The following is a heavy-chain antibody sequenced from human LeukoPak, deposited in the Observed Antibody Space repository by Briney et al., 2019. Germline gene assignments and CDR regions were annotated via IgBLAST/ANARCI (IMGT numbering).Heavy chain of an antibody. Sequence: GGSLRLSCTVAGFTFSDYPMAWVRQAPGKGLEWVSLISGSGDKTYFADSGEGRFTISRDKSKNTLHLQMNSLRAEDTAMYYCAKETKVGSSTIAYFQDWGQGTLVTVS. CDR3: AKETKVGSSTIAYFQD. J-gene: IGHJ1*01. V-gene: IGHV3-23*01. D-gene: IGHD2-2*01. CDR2: ISGSGDKT. CDR1: GFTFSDYP.